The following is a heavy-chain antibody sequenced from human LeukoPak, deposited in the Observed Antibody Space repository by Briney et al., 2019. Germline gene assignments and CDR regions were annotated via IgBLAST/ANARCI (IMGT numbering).Heavy chain of an antibody. V-gene: IGHV3-15*01. J-gene: IGHJ4*02. D-gene: IGHD6-13*01. CDR2: IKSKTDGGTT. CDR1: GFTFSNAW. Sequence: GGSLRLSCAASGFTFSNAWMSWVRQAPGKGLESVGRIKSKTDGGTTDYAAPVKGRFTISRDDSKNTLYLQMNSLKTEDTAVYYCTTSWGIAAAGMGFDYWGQGTLVTVSS. CDR3: TTSWGIAAAGMGFDY.